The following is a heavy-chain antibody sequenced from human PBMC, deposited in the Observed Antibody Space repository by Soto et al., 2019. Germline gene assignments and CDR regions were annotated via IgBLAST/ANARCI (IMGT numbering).Heavy chain of an antibody. J-gene: IGHJ4*02. CDR1: GFTLTNEN. CDR3: ARDPPLSMIVVVGVDDF. D-gene: IGHD3-22*01. Sequence: VGSLRLSCTVLGFTLTNENMNWFRQARVNGLEWVSSISSRSTFINYADSVKGRFTISRDNDKGLVYLQMNSLRAEDTAVYYCARDPPLSMIVVVGVDDFWGQGTLVTVSS. V-gene: IGHV3-21*06. CDR2: ISSRSTFI.